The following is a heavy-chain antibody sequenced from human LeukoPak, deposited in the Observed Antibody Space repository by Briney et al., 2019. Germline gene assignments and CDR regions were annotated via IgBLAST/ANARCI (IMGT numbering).Heavy chain of an antibody. CDR3: ARPTYGPGSLLIGY. D-gene: IGHD3-10*01. Sequence: GGSLRLSCAASGFTFSRHAMHWVRQAPGKGLEWVAVIWDDGSNDYYANSVKGRFAISRDNSKNTLYLQMNSLRAEDTAVYYCARPTYGPGSLLIGYWGQGTLVTVSS. V-gene: IGHV3-33*01. CDR1: GFTFSRHA. J-gene: IGHJ4*02. CDR2: IWDDGSND.